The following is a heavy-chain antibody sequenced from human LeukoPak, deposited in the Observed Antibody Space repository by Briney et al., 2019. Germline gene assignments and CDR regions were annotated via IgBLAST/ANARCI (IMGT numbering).Heavy chain of an antibody. CDR1: GGSISSSSYY. D-gene: IGHD6-6*01. V-gene: IGHV4-39*07. CDR3: ARNKYSSSWGIAAVTFSFDY. CDR2: IYHSGST. J-gene: IGHJ4*02. Sequence: PSETLSLTCTVSGGSISSSSYYWGWIRQPPGKGLEWIGSIYHSGSTYYNPSLKSRVTISVDTSKNQFSLKLSSVTAADTAVYYCARNKYSSSWGIAAVTFSFDYWGQGTLVTVSS.